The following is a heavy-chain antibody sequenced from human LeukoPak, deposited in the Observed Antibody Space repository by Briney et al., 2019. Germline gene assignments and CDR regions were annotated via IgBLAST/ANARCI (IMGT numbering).Heavy chain of an antibody. CDR2: IYSGGIT. CDR3: ARDPWR. Sequence: GGSLRLSCAASGFTFTNYWMSWVRQAPGKGLDWVSGIYSGGITSYGDSVKGRFTISRDNSKNTLYLQMNSLRAEDTAVYYCARDPWRWGQGTLVTVSS. J-gene: IGHJ4*02. D-gene: IGHD1-1*01. CDR1: GFTFTNYW. V-gene: IGHV3-53*01.